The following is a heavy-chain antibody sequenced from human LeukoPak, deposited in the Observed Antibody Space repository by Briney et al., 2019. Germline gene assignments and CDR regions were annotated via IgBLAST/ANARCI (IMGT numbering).Heavy chain of an antibody. J-gene: IGHJ4*02. Sequence: GGSLRLSCAASGFTFSSYSMNWVRQAPGERLEWVSSISSSSSYIYYADSVKGRFTASKDDARKSMYLQMNSLRVEDTAVYYCAKDRANWAIDDWGQGTQVTVSS. D-gene: IGHD3-16*01. CDR2: ISSSSSYI. CDR3: AKDRANWAIDD. CDR1: GFTFSSYS. V-gene: IGHV3-21*01.